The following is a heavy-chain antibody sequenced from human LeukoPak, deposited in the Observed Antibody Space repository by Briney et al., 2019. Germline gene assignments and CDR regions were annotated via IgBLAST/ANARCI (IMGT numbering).Heavy chain of an antibody. CDR1: GFTVDVFA. D-gene: IGHD2-21*02. CDR3: GRDTTAGGLDV. V-gene: IGHV3-9*01. Sequence: PGRSLRLSCAASGFTVDVFAMHWVRQVPGKGLELVSGVSLDSDRVGYADSVKGRFTISRESAKKSLYLQMNSLRPADTALYYCGRDTTAGGLDVWGQGTTVTVSS. CDR2: VSLDSDRV. J-gene: IGHJ6*02.